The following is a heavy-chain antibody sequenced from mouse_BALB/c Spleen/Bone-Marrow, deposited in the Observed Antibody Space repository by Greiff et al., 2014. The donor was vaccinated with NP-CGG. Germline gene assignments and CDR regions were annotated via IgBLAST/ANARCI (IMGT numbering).Heavy chain of an antibody. CDR3: ASYECAGYFDD. CDR1: GFNIKDTY. J-gene: IGHJ1*01. Sequence: EVKLEESGAELVKPGASVKLSCTASGFNIKDTYLHWVKQRPEQGLEWIGRIDPANGNTKYDPKFKGKATITADTSSNTAYLQLSRLTSEDAAVYYCASYECAGYFDDWGAGTTVTVSS. D-gene: IGHD2-3*01. V-gene: IGHV14-3*02. CDR2: IDPANGNT.